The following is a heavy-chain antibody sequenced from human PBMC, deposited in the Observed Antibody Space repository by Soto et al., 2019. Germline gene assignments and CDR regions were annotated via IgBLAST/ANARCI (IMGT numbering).Heavy chain of an antibody. CDR2: NYYTGTT. CDR1: GGSVNSRSYY. CDR3: ASDARDHEDLGGYYYYDMDV. J-gene: IGHJ6*02. Sequence: SETLSLTCSVSGGSVNSRSYYWSWIPQPPGQGLEWNGHNYYTGTTSYNPSLKSRVIISVDMSKNQFSLKLTSVTAADTAVYFCASDARDHEDLGGYYYYDMDVWGQGTTVTVSS. V-gene: IGHV4-61*01.